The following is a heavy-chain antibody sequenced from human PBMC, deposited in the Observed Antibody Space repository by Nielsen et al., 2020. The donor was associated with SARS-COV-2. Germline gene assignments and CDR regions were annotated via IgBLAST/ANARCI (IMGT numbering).Heavy chain of an antibody. CDR1: GFTFSSYD. CDR3: AASKSGYYFDL. Sequence: GESLKISCAASGFTFSSYDMHWVRQATGKGLEWVSAIGTAGDTYYPGSVKGRFTISRENAKNSLYLQMNSLRAEDTAVYYCAASKSGYYFDLWGQGTLVTVSS. J-gene: IGHJ4*02. CDR2: IGTAGDT. V-gene: IGHV3-13*01. D-gene: IGHD6-13*01.